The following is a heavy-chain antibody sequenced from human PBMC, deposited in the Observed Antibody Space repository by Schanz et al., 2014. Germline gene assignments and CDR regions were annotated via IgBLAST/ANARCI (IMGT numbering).Heavy chain of an antibody. CDR3: ARDKASTH. CDR1: GFSISDHT. J-gene: IGHJ4*02. V-gene: IGHV3-66*01. CDR2: TYLGGNT. Sequence: EVQLVESGGGLVQPGGSLRLSCAASGFSISDHTMRWDRQAPGKGLEPVSVTYLGGNTDYADSVKGRFTISRDDSKNTHHLQINSLSSEDTAIYICARDKASTHWGQGTPVTVSS.